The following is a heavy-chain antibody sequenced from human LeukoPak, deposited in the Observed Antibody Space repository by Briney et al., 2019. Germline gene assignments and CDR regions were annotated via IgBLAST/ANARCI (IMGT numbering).Heavy chain of an antibody. J-gene: IGHJ4*02. CDR2: IYYSGST. CDR3: ARGKGYFDY. CDR1: GGSISPYY. V-gene: IGHV4-59*01. Sequence: PSETLSLTCTVSGGSISPYYWSWIRQPPGEGLEWIGYIYYSGSTNYNPSLKSRVTISVDTSKKQFALKLNSVTAADTAVYYCARGKGYFDYWGQGTLVTVSS.